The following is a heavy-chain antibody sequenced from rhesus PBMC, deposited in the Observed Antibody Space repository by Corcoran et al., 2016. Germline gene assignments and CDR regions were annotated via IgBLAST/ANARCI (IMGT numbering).Heavy chain of an antibody. CDR1: GGSISSSY. CDR3: ARGIAAADY. J-gene: IGHJ4*01. CDR2: IYGSGSNT. V-gene: IGHV4S11*01. Sequence: QVQLQESGPAVVKPSETLSLTCAVSGGSISSSYWSWIRQAPGKGLEWIGYIYGSGSNTNHNPTLKSRVTMSVDTSKNQLSLKRSSVTAADTAGYYCARGIAAADYWGQGVLVTVSS. D-gene: IGHD6-25*01.